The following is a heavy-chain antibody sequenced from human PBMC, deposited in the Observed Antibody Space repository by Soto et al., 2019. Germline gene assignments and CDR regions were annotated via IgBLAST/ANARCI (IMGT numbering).Heavy chain of an antibody. D-gene: IGHD5-12*01. CDR2: ISSSSSYI. J-gene: IGHJ4*02. Sequence: PGGSLRLSCAASGFTFSSYSMNWVRQAPGKGLEWVSSISSSSSYIYYADSVKGRFTISRDNAKNSLYLQMNSLRAEDTAVYYCARDPVDIVATVFDYWGQGTLVTVSS. CDR1: GFTFSSYS. V-gene: IGHV3-21*01. CDR3: ARDPVDIVATVFDY.